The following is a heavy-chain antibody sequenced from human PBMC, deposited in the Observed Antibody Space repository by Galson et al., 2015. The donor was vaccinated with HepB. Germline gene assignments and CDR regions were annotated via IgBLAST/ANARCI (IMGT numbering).Heavy chain of an antibody. CDR2: VTGSVGSA. D-gene: IGHD3-16*01. V-gene: IGHV3-23*01. Sequence: SLRLSCAASGFTFRDYAMSWVRQATGKGLEWVSSVTGSVGSAYYADSVKGRFTISRDNSKNTLYLQMSSLRVEDTAVYYCAKPVTKGGVNGPFDIWGQGTKVTVSS. CDR3: AKPVTKGGVNGPFDI. J-gene: IGHJ3*02. CDR1: GFTFRDYA.